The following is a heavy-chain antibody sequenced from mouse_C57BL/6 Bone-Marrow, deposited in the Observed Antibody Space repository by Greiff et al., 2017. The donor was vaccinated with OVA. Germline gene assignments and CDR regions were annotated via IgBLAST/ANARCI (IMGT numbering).Heavy chain of an antibody. CDR3: TTSYGSSFYWYFDV. CDR2: IDPETGGT. Sequence: VHLVESGAELVRPGASVTLSCKASGYTFTDYEMHWVKQTPVHGLEWIGAIDPETGGTAYNQKFKGKAILTADKSSSTAYMELRSLTSEDSAVYYCTTSYGSSFYWYFDVWGTGTTVTVSS. J-gene: IGHJ1*03. V-gene: IGHV1-15*01. D-gene: IGHD1-1*01. CDR1: GYTFTDYE.